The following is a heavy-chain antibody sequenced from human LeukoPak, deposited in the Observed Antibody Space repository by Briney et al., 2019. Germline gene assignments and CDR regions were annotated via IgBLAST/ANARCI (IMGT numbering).Heavy chain of an antibody. CDR2: INHSGST. V-gene: IGHV4-34*01. CDR3: ASKRLGAKLDY. CDR1: GGSFSGYY. Sequence: SETLSLTXAVYGGSFSGYYWSWIRQPPGKGLEWIGEINHSGSTNYNPSLKSRVTISVDTSKNQFSLKLSSVTAADTAVYYCASKRLGAKLDYWGQGTLVTVSS. D-gene: IGHD6-25*01. J-gene: IGHJ4*02.